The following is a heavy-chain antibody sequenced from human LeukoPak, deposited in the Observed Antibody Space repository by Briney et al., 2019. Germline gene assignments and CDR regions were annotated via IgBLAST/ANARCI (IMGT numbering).Heavy chain of an antibody. D-gene: IGHD4-17*01. CDR2: IYHSGST. V-gene: IGHV4-30-2*01. CDR1: GGSISIGGYS. CDR3: ARGDYGSLDY. Sequence: SETLSLTCAVSGGSISIGGYSWSWIRQPPGKGLEWIGYIYHSGSTYYNPSLKSRVTISVDRSKNQFSLKLSSVTAADTAVYYCARGDYGSLDYWGQGTLVTVSS. J-gene: IGHJ4*02.